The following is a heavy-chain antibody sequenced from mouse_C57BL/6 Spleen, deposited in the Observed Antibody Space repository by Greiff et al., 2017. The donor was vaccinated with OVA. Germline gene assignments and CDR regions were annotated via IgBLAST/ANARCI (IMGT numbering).Heavy chain of an antibody. CDR3: ERYHYGSRWDFDY. D-gene: IGHD1-1*01. Sequence: QVQLQQSGAELVKPGASVKISCKASGYAFSSYWMNWVKQRPGKGLEWIGQIYPGDGDTNYNGKFKGKATLTADKSSSTAYMQLSSLTSEDSAVYFCERYHYGSRWDFDYWGQGTTLTVSS. CDR2: IYPGDGDT. J-gene: IGHJ2*01. CDR1: GYAFSSYW. V-gene: IGHV1-80*01.